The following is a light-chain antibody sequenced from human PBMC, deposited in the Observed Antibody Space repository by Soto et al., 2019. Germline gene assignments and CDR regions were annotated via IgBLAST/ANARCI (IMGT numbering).Light chain of an antibody. J-gene: IGKJ1*01. CDR3: QQYGSSPS. CDR2: DTS. Sequence: EIVLTQSPGTLSLSPGERATLSCRASQRVSGGFLAWYQQKPGLAPRLILYDTSFRATGTPDRFSGSGSGTDFTLTISRLDPEDFAVYYCQQYGSSPSFGQGTKVDIK. V-gene: IGKV3D-20*01. CDR1: QRVSGGF.